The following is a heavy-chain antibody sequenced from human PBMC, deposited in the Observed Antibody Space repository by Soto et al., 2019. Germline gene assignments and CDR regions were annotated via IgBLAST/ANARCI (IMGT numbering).Heavy chain of an antibody. Sequence: QVQLVQSGAEVKKPGASVKISCKASGDTFTSYYMHWVRQAPGQGLEWMGIINPSGDTSYAQKFQGRVTMTRDASTSTVYMELSSLRSEDTAEYYCARVYCSGGGCYGIDYGGQGTLVTVSS. V-gene: IGHV1-46*01. CDR1: GDTFTSYY. J-gene: IGHJ4*02. D-gene: IGHD2-15*01. CDR3: ARVYCSGGGCYGIDY. CDR2: INPSGDT.